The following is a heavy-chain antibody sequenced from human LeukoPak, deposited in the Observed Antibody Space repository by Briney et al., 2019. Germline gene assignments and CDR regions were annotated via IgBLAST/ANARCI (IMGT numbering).Heavy chain of an antibody. V-gene: IGHV3-53*01. CDR2: IYAAGET. CDR1: GFSVSSDY. J-gene: IGHJ4*02. Sequence: GGSLRLSCAASGFSVSSDYMNWVRQAPGKGLEWVSVIYAAGETYYADSVKGRLTISRDNSKNTLYPQMNSLRADDTAVYYCTRDPTSEGRRDYWGQGTLVTVSS. D-gene: IGHD2-2*01. CDR3: TRDPTSEGRRDY.